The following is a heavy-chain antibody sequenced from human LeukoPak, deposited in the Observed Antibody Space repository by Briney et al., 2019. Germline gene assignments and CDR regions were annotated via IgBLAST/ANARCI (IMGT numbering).Heavy chain of an antibody. J-gene: IGHJ4*02. D-gene: IGHD6-19*01. CDR3: ARRIELIAVAGFDY. CDR1: GGSISSSSYY. CDR2: IYYSGST. Sequence: SETLSLTCTVSGGSISSSSYYWGWIRQPPGKGLEWIGSIYYSGSTYYNPSLKSRVTTSVDTSKNQFSLKLSSVTAADTAVYYCARRIELIAVAGFDYWGQGTLVTVSS. V-gene: IGHV4-39*01.